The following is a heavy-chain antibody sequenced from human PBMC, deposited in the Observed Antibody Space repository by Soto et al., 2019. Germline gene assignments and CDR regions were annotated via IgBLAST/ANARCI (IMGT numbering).Heavy chain of an antibody. D-gene: IGHD6-13*01. V-gene: IGHV3-33*01. CDR2: IWYDGSNK. J-gene: IGHJ5*02. CDR3: ARASYSSSWYFVDP. CDR1: GFTFSSYG. Sequence: GGSLRLSCAASGFTFSSYGMHWVRQAPGKRLEWVAVIWYDGSNKYYADSVKGRFTISRDNSENTLYLQMNSLRAEDTAVYYCARASYSSSWYFVDPWGQGTLVTVSS.